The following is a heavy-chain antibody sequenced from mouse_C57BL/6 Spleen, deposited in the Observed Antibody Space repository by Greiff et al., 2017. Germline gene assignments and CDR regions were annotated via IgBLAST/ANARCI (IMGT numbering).Heavy chain of an antibody. CDR2: ISDGGSYT. V-gene: IGHV5-4*01. Sequence: EVHLVESGGGLVKPGGSLKLSCAASGFTFSSYAMSWVRQTPEKRLEWVATISDGGSYTYYPDNVKGRFTISRDNAKNNLYLQMSHLKSEDTAMYYCARRGNYGNYYWYFDVWGTGTTVTVSS. CDR1: GFTFSSYA. D-gene: IGHD2-1*01. CDR3: ARRGNYGNYYWYFDV. J-gene: IGHJ1*03.